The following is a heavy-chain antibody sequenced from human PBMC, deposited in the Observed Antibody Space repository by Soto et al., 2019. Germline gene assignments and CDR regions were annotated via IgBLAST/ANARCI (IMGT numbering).Heavy chain of an antibody. D-gene: IGHD6-6*01. CDR2: IYLSGFT. CDR3: ARERPDGARLDP. CDR1: GDSITSSKHY. Sequence: SETLSLTCTVSGDSITSSKHYWSWIRQHPGKGLEWIGYIYLSGFTYSTPSLKGRVNMSLDTSKNQFSLKLSSVTAADTAVYYCARERPDGARLDPWGQGTLVTVSS. J-gene: IGHJ5*02. V-gene: IGHV4-30-4*08.